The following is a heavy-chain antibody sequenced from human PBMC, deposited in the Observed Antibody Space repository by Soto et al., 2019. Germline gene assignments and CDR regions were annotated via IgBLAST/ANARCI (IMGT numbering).Heavy chain of an antibody. Sequence: SVKVSCKASGGTFSSYTISWVRQAPGQGLEWMGRIIPILGIANYAQKFQGRVTITADKSTSTAYMELSSLRSEDTAVYYCASTIPYYDSSGYPHYYFDYWGQGTLVTVSS. CDR2: IIPILGIA. CDR1: GGTFSSYT. V-gene: IGHV1-69*02. CDR3: ASTIPYYDSSGYPHYYFDY. D-gene: IGHD3-22*01. J-gene: IGHJ4*02.